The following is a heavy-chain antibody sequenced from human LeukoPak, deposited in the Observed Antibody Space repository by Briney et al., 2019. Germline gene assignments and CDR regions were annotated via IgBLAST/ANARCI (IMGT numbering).Heavy chain of an antibody. CDR1: GGSISSSSYY. V-gene: IGHV4-39*01. Sequence: PSETLSLTCTVSGGSISSSSYYWGWIRQPQGKGLEWIGSIYYSGSTYYNPSLKSRVTISVDTSKNQFSLKLSSVTAADTAVYYCAAQWLERLNWFDPWGQGTLVTVSS. CDR3: AAQWLERLNWFDP. CDR2: IYYSGST. D-gene: IGHD6-19*01. J-gene: IGHJ5*02.